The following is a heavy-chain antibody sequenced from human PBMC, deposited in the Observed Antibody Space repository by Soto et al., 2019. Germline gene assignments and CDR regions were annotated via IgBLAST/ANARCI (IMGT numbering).Heavy chain of an antibody. CDR3: ARDGSGWQFDY. CDR1: GLTFSSYS. D-gene: IGHD6-19*01. CDR2: ISSSSSYI. Sequence: GGSLRLSCAASGLTFSSYSMNWVRQAPGKGLEWVSSISSSSSYIYYADSVKGRFTISRDNAKNSLYLQMNSLRAEDTAVYYCARDGSGWQFDYWGQGTLVTVSS. J-gene: IGHJ4*02. V-gene: IGHV3-21*01.